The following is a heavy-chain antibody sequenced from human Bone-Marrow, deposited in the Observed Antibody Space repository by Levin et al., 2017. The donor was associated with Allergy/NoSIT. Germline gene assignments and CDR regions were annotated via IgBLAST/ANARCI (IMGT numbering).Heavy chain of an antibody. V-gene: IGHV5-51*01. J-gene: IGHJ4*02. CDR3: ARHGRDNSGYYPVDY. CDR1: GYSFTSYW. D-gene: IGHD3-22*01. Sequence: GGSLRLSCKGSGYSFTSYWIGWVRQMPGKGLEWMGIIYPGDSDTRYSPSFQGQVTISADKSISTAYLQWSSLKASDTAMYYCARHGRDNSGYYPVDYWGQGTLVTVSS. CDR2: IYPGDSDT.